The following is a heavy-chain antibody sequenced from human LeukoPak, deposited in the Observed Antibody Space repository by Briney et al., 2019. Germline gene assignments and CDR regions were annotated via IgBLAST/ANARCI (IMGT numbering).Heavy chain of an antibody. CDR2: IYPGDSDT. V-gene: IGHV5-51*01. J-gene: IGHJ3*01. CDR3: ARLFHYDAWGVFDV. CDR1: GYSFASYW. D-gene: IGHD4-17*01. Sequence: GESLKISCKGSGYSFASYWIGWVRQMPGKGLEWMGIIYPGDSDTRYSPSFQGQVTISADKSTNTAYLQWSSLKASDTAMYYCARLFHYDAWGVFDVWGQGTMVTVSS.